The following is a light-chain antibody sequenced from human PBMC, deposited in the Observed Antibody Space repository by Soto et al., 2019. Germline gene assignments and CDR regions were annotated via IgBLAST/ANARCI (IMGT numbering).Light chain of an antibody. CDR2: KAS. V-gene: IGKV1-5*03. J-gene: IGKJ1*01. CDR1: QSMRRW. Sequence: DIQMTQSPSTLSASVGDRVTITCRASQSMRRWLAWYQQKPGKAPKLLIYKASSIESGVPSRFSGSGSGAEFTLTISSLQPDDFATYYCQQYNTYSRTFGQGTKVDI. CDR3: QQYNTYSRT.